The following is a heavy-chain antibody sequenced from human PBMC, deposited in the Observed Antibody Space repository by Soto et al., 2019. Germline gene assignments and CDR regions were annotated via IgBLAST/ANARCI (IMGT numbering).Heavy chain of an antibody. Sequence: SETLSLTCTVSGGSISSSSYYWGWIRQPPGKGLEWIGSIYYSGSTYYNPSLKSRVTISVDTSKNQFSLKLSSVTAADTAVYYCARHIMNDYIWGSYRPVHYFDYWGQGTLVTVSS. CDR3: ARHIMNDYIWGSYRPVHYFDY. D-gene: IGHD3-16*02. J-gene: IGHJ4*02. V-gene: IGHV4-39*01. CDR2: IYYSGST. CDR1: GGSISSSSYY.